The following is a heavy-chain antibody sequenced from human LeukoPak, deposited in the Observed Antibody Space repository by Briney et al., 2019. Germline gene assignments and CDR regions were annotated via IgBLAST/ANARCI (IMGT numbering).Heavy chain of an antibody. V-gene: IGHV1-18*01. CDR1: GYTFTSYG. CDR2: ISAYNGNT. CDR3: ARSGPGGSSWYSYYYYYYGMDV. D-gene: IGHD6-13*01. Sequence: ASVKVSCKASGYTFTSYGISWVRQAPGQGLEWMGWISAYNGNTNYAQKLQGRVTMTTDTSTSTAYMELRSLRSDDTAVYYCARSGPGGSSWYSYYYYYYGMDVWGQGATVTVSS. J-gene: IGHJ6*02.